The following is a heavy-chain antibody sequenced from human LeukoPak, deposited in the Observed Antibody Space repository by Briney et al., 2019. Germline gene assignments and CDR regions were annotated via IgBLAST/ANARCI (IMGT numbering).Heavy chain of an antibody. V-gene: IGHV6-1*01. CDR1: GDSVSSNSAS. Sequence: SQTLSLTCAISGDSVSSNSASWNWIRQSPSRGLEWLGRTCYRSKWYNNYAVSVKSRITINPDTSKNQFSLQLNSVTPEDTAVYYCARGGVGSPHYLDNWGQGTLVTVSS. D-gene: IGHD3-10*01. CDR3: ARGGVGSPHYLDN. J-gene: IGHJ4*02. CDR2: TCYRSKWYN.